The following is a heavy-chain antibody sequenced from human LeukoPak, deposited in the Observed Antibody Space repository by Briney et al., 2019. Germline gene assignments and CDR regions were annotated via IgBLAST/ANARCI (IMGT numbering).Heavy chain of an antibody. Sequence: PSETLSLTCSVSGGSIGNYYWNWIRQFPGKGLQWIGFINYSGSTNYNPSLKSRVSMSVDTSRNQLSLKLSSVTAAGTAVYYCARALGSKNAFDVWGQGTAVTVSS. J-gene: IGHJ3*01. D-gene: IGHD4-11*01. CDR1: GGSIGNYY. CDR2: INYSGST. V-gene: IGHV4-59*08. CDR3: ARALGSKNAFDV.